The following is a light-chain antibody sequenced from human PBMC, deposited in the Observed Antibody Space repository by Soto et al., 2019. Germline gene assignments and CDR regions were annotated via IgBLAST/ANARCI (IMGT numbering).Light chain of an antibody. V-gene: IGKV1-5*01. CDR2: DAS. CDR3: QQYRGYWT. Sequence: DIEMTQSPSTLSASVGDRVTITCRASQNIGDSLAWFQQKPGKAPKLLVYDASNLESGVPSRFSGSGSGTEFTLAITSLQPDDFAAYFCQQYRGYWTFGQGTKVDIK. J-gene: IGKJ1*01. CDR1: QNIGDS.